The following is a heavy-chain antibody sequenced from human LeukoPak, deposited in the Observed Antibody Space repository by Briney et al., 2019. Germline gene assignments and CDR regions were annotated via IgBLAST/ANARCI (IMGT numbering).Heavy chain of an antibody. V-gene: IGHV3-30*04. CDR3: ARDPRYYDSSGSIRVDALDI. CDR2: ISYDGSNK. J-gene: IGHJ3*02. D-gene: IGHD3-22*01. CDR1: GFTFSSYA. Sequence: GGSLRLSCAASGFTFSSYAMHWVRQAPGKGLEWVAVISYDGSNKYYADSVKGRFTISRDNSKNTLYLQMNSLRAEDTAVYYCARDPRYYDSSGSIRVDALDIWGQGTLVTVSS.